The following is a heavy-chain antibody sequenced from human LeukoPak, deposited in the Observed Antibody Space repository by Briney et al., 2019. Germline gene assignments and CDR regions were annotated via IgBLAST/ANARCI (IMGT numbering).Heavy chain of an antibody. D-gene: IGHD3-3*02. CDR1: GGSVRNDY. V-gene: IGHV4-59*02. CDR3: ARGRLVHFHYYYYYLDV. Sequence: SSETLSLTCSVSGGSVRNDYWTWVRQAPGKGLEWIGYIHSTDGTNYSPSLNSRITISLDKSKKQFSLKVTSVTAADTAVYYRARGRLVHFHYYYYYLDVWGRGTTVTVSS. CDR2: IHSTDGT. J-gene: IGHJ6*03.